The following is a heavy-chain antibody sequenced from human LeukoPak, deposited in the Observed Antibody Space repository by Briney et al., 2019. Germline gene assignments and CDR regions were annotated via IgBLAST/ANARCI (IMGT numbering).Heavy chain of an antibody. V-gene: IGHV3-20*04. CDR2: INWNGDTT. J-gene: IGHJ4*02. CDR1: GFTFDNYG. D-gene: IGHD4/OR15-4a*01. Sequence: GSLRLSCAASGFTFDNYGMSWVRQAPGKGLEWVSHINWNGDTTDYADSVKGRFTISRDNAKNSLYLQMNSLRAEDTAVYYCARRAGAYSHPYDYWGQGTLVTVSS. CDR3: ARRAGAYSHPYDY.